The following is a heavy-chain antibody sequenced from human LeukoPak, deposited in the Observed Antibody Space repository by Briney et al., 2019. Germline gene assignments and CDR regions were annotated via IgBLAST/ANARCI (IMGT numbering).Heavy chain of an antibody. D-gene: IGHD3-22*01. CDR3: ATYYYDSSGYYPDAFDI. Sequence: GGSLRLSCAASGFTFSTSVMHWVRQAPGKGLEWVAVISYDGNNKYYADSVKGRFTISRDNSKNTLYLQMNSLRAEDTAVYYCATYYYDSSGYYPDAFDIWGQGTMVTVSS. J-gene: IGHJ3*02. CDR1: GFTFSTSV. V-gene: IGHV3-33*05. CDR2: ISYDGNNK.